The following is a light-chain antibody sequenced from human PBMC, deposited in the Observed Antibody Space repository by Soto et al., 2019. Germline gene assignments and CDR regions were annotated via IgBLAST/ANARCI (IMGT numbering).Light chain of an antibody. CDR1: SSDVGGYNY. CDR2: EVT. J-gene: IGLJ1*01. V-gene: IGLV2-8*01. CDR3: SSYADSNSYV. Sequence: QSVLTQPPSASGSPGQSVTISCTGTSSDVGGYNYVYWYHQHPGKAPKLMIYEVTKRPSGVPDRFSGSKSGNTASLTVSGLQAEDEADYYCSSYADSNSYVFGTGTKLTVL.